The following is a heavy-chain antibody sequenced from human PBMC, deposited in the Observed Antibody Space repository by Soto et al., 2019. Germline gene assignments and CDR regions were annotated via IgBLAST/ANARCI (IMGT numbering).Heavy chain of an antibody. J-gene: IGHJ4*02. CDR1: GYSFTSYG. CDR3: ARGGVFFFAAPTNPFDY. D-gene: IGHD3-10*01. CDR2: ISAYNGNK. V-gene: IGHV1-18*01. Sequence: ASVKVSCKASGYSFTSYGISWVRQAPGQGLEWMGWISAYNGNKKYAQKLQGRVTMTTDTSTSTAYMELRSLRSDDTAVYFCARGGVFFFAAPTNPFDYWGQGTLVTVSS.